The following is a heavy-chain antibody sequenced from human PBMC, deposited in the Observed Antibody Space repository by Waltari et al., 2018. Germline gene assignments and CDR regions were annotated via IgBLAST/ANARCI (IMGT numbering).Heavy chain of an antibody. V-gene: IGHV4-39*01. CDR1: GGSISSSSYY. CDR2: IYYSGGT. D-gene: IGHD4-17*01. J-gene: IGHJ4*02. Sequence: QLQLQESGPGLVKPSETLSLTCTVSGGSISSSSYYWGWIRQPPGKGLEWIGSIYYSGGTYYNPSLKRRVTISVDTSKNQFSLKLSSVTAADTAVYYCARHVWPLFYGDHFDYWGQGTLVTVSS. CDR3: ARHVWPLFYGDHFDY.